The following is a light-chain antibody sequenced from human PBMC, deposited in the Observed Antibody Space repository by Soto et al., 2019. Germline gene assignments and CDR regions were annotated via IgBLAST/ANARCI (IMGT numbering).Light chain of an antibody. CDR2: DVS. J-gene: IGLJ1*01. CDR1: SSDVGTYKY. CDR3: SSYTSSNTRFV. V-gene: IGLV2-14*03. Sequence: QSALTQPASVSGSPGQSITISCTGTSSDVGTYKYVSWYQQHPGKAPKLLICDVSNRPSGVSNRFSGSKSGNTASLTISGLQAEDEADYYCSSYTSSNTRFVFGSGTQLTVL.